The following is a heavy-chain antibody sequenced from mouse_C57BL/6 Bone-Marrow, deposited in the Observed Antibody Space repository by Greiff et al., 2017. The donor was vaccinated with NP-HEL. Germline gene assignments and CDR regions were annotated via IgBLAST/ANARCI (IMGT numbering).Heavy chain of an antibody. V-gene: IGHV1-19*01. J-gene: IGHJ3*01. CDR1: GYTFTDYY. CDR3: ARGGFPWFAY. Sequence: VQLKQSGPVLVKPGASVKMSCKASGYTFTDYYMNWVKQSHGKSLEWIGVINPYNGGTSYNQKFKGKATLTVDKSSSTAYMELNSLTSEDSAVYYCARGGFPWFAYWGQGTLVTVSA. D-gene: IGHD3-1*01. CDR2: INPYNGGT.